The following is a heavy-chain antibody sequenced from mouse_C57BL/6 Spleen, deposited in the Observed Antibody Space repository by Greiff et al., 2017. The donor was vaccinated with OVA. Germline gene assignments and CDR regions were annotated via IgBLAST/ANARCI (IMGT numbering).Heavy chain of an antibody. Sequence: EVKLVESGGGLVKPGGSLKLSCAASGFTFSDYGMHWVRQAPEKGLAWVAYISSGSSTIYYADTVKGRFPISRDNAKNTLFLQMTSLRSEDTAMYYCARRGDTRLGIYYYYAMDYWGQGTSVTVSS. CDR1: GFTFSDYG. V-gene: IGHV5-17*01. CDR2: ISSGSSTI. CDR3: ARRGDTRLGIYYYYAMDY. J-gene: IGHJ4*01. D-gene: IGHD1-1*01.